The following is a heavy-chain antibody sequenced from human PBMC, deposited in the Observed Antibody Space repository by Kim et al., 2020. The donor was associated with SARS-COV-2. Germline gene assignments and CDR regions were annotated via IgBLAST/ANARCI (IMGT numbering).Heavy chain of an antibody. CDR3: ATEIYGDGKIYGMDV. D-gene: IGHD4-17*01. J-gene: IGHJ6*02. CDR1: GGSISSSSYY. CDR2: IYYSGST. Sequence: SETLSLTCTVSGGSISSSSYYWGWIRQPPGKGLEWIGSIYYSGSTYYNPSLKSRVTISVDTSKNQFSLKLSSVTAADTAVYYCATEIYGDGKIYGMDVWGQGTTVTVSS. V-gene: IGHV4-39*07.